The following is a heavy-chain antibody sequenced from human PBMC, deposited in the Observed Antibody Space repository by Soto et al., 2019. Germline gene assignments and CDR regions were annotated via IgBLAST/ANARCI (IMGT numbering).Heavy chain of an antibody. CDR3: AKDLEGATITDNWFGP. J-gene: IGHJ5*02. D-gene: IGHD5-12*01. CDR1: GFTFSSYA. V-gene: IGHV3-23*01. Sequence: GGSLRVSCAASGFTFSSYAMSWVRQARGKGLERVSAISGSGGSTYYADSVKGRFTISRDNSKNTLYLQMNSLRAEDTAVYYCAKDLEGATITDNWFGPWGQGTLVTVSS. CDR2: ISGSGGST.